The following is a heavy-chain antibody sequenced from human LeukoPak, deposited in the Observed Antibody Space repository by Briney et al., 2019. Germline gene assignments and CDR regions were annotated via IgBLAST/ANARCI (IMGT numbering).Heavy chain of an antibody. CDR3: AKARHGADRIIL. CDR1: ASDCTGYH. D-gene: IGHD2/OR15-2a*01. CDR2: LNPNTGHA. V-gene: IGHV1-2*06. J-gene: IGHJ4*02. Sequence: ASVKLSCKVVASDCTGYHIHWVRLAPGQGPGWMGRLNPNTGHAVYAFKFQGRVTITRDTSSSTAYLEVTTLTSDDTALYSCAKARHGADRIILWGQGTLVTVSS.